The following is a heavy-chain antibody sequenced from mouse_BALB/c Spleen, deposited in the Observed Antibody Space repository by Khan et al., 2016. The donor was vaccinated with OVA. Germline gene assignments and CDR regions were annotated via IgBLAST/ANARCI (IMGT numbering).Heavy chain of an antibody. CDR1: GFSLTSYG. CDR2: IWAGGST. V-gene: IGHV2-9*02. Sequence: QVQLKESGPGLVAPSQSLSITCTVSGFSLTSYGIHWVRQPPGKGLEWLGVIWAGGSTTYYSALMSRLSISKDNSKSHVFLKMNNLQTDDTAVYYCARGDGYYEDAMDYWGQGTSVTVSS. CDR3: ARGDGYYEDAMDY. D-gene: IGHD2-3*01. J-gene: IGHJ4*01.